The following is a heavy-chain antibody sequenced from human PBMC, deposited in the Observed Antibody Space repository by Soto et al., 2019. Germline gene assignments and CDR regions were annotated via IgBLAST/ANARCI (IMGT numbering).Heavy chain of an antibody. CDR3: ARDVAIPPDRGASYYGMDV. J-gene: IGHJ6*02. V-gene: IGHV1-18*01. CDR1: GYTFTSHG. D-gene: IGHD2-2*02. Sequence: QVQLVQSGAEVKKPGASVKVSCKASGYTFTSHGISWVRQAPGQGLEWMGWISAYNGKTNYAQKLQGRVTMTTDTSTNTAYMELRSLRSDDTAVYHCARDVAIPPDRGASYYGMDVWGQGTTVTVSS. CDR2: ISAYNGKT.